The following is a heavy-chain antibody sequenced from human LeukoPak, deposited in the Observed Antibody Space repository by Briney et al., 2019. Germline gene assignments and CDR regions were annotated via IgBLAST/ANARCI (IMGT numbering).Heavy chain of an antibody. CDR1: GFTFSSYS. D-gene: IGHD2-8*01. CDR2: ISSISDYI. Sequence: GGSLRLSCAASGFTFSSYSMNWVRRAPGKGLEWVSSISSISDYIYYADSVKGRFTISRDNARNSLYLQMNSLRAEDTAVYYCARDRDCTNGVCRDYWGQGTLVTVSS. V-gene: IGHV3-21*01. J-gene: IGHJ4*02. CDR3: ARDRDCTNGVCRDY.